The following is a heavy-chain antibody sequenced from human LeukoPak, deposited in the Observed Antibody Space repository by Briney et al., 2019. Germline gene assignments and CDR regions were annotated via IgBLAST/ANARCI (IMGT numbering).Heavy chain of an antibody. CDR1: NGSITSGGYY. Sequence: SQTLSLTCTVSNGSITSGGYYWSWLRQHPGKGLEWIGHIYHTGSTYYNSSLKSRLTMSVDTSKNEFSLRLNFVTVADTAVYYCARGGVVTTTPRFDPWGQGTLVTVSS. CDR2: IYHTGST. J-gene: IGHJ5*02. D-gene: IGHD4-11*01. V-gene: IGHV4-31*03. CDR3: ARGGVVTTTPRFDP.